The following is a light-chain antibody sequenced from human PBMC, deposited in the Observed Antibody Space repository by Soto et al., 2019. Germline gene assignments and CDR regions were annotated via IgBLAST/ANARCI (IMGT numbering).Light chain of an antibody. CDR1: SSDVGGYNY. V-gene: IGLV2-11*01. CDR2: DVS. CDR3: CSYTGSSYV. Sequence: QSALTQPRSVSGSPGQSFTISCTGTSSDVGGYNYVSWYQQHPGKAPKLMIYDVSKRPSGVPDRFSGSKSGNTAALTISGLHAEDEADYYCCSYTGSSYVFGTGTKLTVL. J-gene: IGLJ1*01.